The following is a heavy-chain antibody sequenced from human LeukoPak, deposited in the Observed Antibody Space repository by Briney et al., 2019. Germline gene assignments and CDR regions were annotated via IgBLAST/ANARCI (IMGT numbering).Heavy chain of an antibody. J-gene: IGHJ4*02. CDR2: IRGSGGTT. CDR1: EFTFSGCA. D-gene: IGHD3-9*01. CDR3: AKGLYDWLSDTDY. V-gene: IGHV3-23*01. Sequence: GGSLRLSCAASEFTFSGCAMSWVRQAPGKGLEWVSAIRGSGGTTYYADSVKGRFTISRDNSKDTLYLQMNSLRVEDTAVYYCAKGLYDWLSDTDYWGQGTLVSVYS.